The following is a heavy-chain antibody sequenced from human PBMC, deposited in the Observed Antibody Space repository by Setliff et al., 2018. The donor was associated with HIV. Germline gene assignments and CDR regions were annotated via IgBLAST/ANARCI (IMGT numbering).Heavy chain of an antibody. CDR3: ARDVGNLIVVVAVDAFDI. CDR2: INTHSGYT. J-gene: IGHJ3*02. CDR1: GYTFNNYG. Sequence: ASVKVSCKASGYTFNNYGISWVRQAPGQGLEWMGWINTHSGYTNYAQKLQGRVTMTTDTSTSTAYMELRSLRSDDTAVYYCARDVGNLIVVVAVDAFDIWGQGTMVTVSS. V-gene: IGHV1-18*01. D-gene: IGHD2-15*01.